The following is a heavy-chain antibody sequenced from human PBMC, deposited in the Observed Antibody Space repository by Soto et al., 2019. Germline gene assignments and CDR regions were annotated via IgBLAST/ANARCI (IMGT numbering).Heavy chain of an antibody. CDR3: AMDVRGSDWYYFDY. CDR1: GFTLSSYS. D-gene: IGHD6-19*01. CDR2: ISSSSSTI. Sequence: EVQLVESGGGLVQPGGSLRLSCAASGFTLSSYSMNWVRQAPGKGLEWVSYISSSSSTIYYADSVKGRFTISRDNAKNSLYLQTNSLRAEDTAVYSCAMDVRGSDWYYFDYWGQGTLVTVSS. V-gene: IGHV3-48*01. J-gene: IGHJ4*02.